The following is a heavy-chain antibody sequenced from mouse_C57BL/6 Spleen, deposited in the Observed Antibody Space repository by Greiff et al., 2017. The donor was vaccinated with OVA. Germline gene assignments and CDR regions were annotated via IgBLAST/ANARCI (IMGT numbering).Heavy chain of an antibody. J-gene: IGHJ2*01. D-gene: IGHD2-5*01. V-gene: IGHV5-9-1*02. CDR1: GFTFSSYA. CDR3: TRDNSNYWDY. CDR2: ISSGGDYI. Sequence: EVKLMESGEGLVKPGGSLKLSCAASGFTFSSYAMSWVRQTPEKRLEWVAYISSGGDYIYYADTVKGRFTISRDNARNTLYLQMSSLKSEDTAMYYCTRDNSNYWDYWGQGTTLTVSS.